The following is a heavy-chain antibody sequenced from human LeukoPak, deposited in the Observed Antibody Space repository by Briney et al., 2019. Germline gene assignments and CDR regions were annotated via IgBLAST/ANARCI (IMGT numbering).Heavy chain of an antibody. V-gene: IGHV1-2*02. CDR1: GYTFTAYY. Sequence: ASVKVSCRATGYTFTAYYIHWVRQAPGQGLEWMGWISPNSGGTNYAQKFQGRVTMTRDTSISTAYMELSRLRSDDTAVYYCARVLTYSSGWYVYWGQGTLVTVSS. D-gene: IGHD6-19*01. CDR2: ISPNSGGT. J-gene: IGHJ4*02. CDR3: ARVLTYSSGWYVY.